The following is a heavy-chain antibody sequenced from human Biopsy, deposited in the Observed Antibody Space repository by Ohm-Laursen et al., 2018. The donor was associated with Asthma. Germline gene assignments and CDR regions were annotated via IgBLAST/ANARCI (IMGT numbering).Heavy chain of an antibody. V-gene: IGHV1-69*13. J-gene: IGHJ6*02. CDR3: ARCQVGYSSGWSLLLKKIYYSGMDV. CDR2: IMTVFGRT. D-gene: IGHD6-19*01. Sequence: SVKVSCKSPGGTFSNFAISWVRQAPGQGLEWLGGIMTVFGRTNYAQKFQGRVTITADESTSTAYMEVTSLRSEDTAIYYCARCQVGYSSGWSLLLKKIYYSGMDVWGQGTAVTVSS. CDR1: GGTFSNFA.